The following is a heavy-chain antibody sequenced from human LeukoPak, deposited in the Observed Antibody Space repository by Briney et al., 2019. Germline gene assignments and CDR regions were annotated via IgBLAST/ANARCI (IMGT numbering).Heavy chain of an antibody. CDR3: TRDLDGSGSYHWFDP. Sequence: GGSLRLSCAASGFTFSSYWMSWVRQAPGKGLEWVANIKEDGSEKNYVDSVKGRFTISRDNAKNTLYLQMNSLRAEDTAIYYCTRDLDGSGSYHWFDPWGQGTLVTVSS. CDR2: IKEDGSEK. D-gene: IGHD3-10*01. CDR1: GFTFSSYW. J-gene: IGHJ5*02. V-gene: IGHV3-7*01.